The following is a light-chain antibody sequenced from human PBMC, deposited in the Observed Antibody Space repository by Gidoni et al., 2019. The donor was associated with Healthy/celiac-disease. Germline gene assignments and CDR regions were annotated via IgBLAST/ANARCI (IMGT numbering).Light chain of an antibody. CDR3: LQDYNYPFLCS. J-gene: IGKJ2*04. CDR2: AAS. V-gene: IGKV1-6*01. CDR1: QGIRND. Sequence: AIQMTQSPSSLSASVGDRVTITCRASQGIRNDLGWYQQKPGKAPKLLIYAASSLQSGVPSRFSGSGSGTDFTLTISSLQPEDFATYYCLQDYNYPFLCSFGQGTKLEIK.